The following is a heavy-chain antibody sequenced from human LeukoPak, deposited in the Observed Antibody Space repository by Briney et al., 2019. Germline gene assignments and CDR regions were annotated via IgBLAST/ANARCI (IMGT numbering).Heavy chain of an antibody. V-gene: IGHV1-2*02. D-gene: IGHD3-3*01. J-gene: IGHJ4*02. CDR1: GYTFTGYY. CDR2: INPNSGGT. Sequence: GASVKVSCKASGYTFTGYYMHWVRQAPGQGLEWMGWINPNSGGTNCAQKFQGRVTMTRDTSISTAYMELSRLRSDDTAVYYCAREDFWSGYPPDYWGQGTLVTVSS. CDR3: AREDFWSGYPPDY.